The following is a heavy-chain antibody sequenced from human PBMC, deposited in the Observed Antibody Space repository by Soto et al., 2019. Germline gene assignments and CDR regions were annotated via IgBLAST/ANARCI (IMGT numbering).Heavy chain of an antibody. J-gene: IGHJ4*02. CDR1: GGSMSSYY. Sequence: SETLSLTCSVSGGSMSSYYWTWLRQSPGRGLEWIGYISYSGSTYYNPSLKSRVTISADTSKNQFSLRMNSMIAADTAVYYCARADPDASVGYWGQGTLVTVSS. V-gene: IGHV4-59*01. D-gene: IGHD2-15*01. CDR2: ISYSGST. CDR3: ARADPDASVGY.